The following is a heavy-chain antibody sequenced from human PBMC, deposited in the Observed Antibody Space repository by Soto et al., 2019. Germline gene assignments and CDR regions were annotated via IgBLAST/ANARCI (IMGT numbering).Heavy chain of an antibody. J-gene: IGHJ4*02. D-gene: IGHD3-10*01. CDR3: AKDDSAGFGGTSHFDY. CDR1: GFTFSSYA. Sequence: EVQLLESGGGLVQPGGSLRLSCAASGFTFSSYAMSWVRQAPGKGLEWVSAISGSGGSTYYADSVKGRFTISRDNSKNTLNLQMNSLRAEDTAVYYCAKDDSAGFGGTSHFDYWGQGTLVTVSS. V-gene: IGHV3-23*01. CDR2: ISGSGGST.